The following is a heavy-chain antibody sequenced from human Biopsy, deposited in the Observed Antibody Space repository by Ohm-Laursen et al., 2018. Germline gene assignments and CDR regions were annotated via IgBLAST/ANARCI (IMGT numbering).Heavy chain of an antibody. V-gene: IGHV1-69*13. CDR2: LNIIFEKT. Sequence: ASVKVSCKASGVSFSSDAFGWVRQAPGQGLEWLGGLNIIFEKTNYAQKFQGRLSITADSSSSTVSMGLSGLRSDDTSIYYRTRGLPDGLFANWFDSWGQGTHVIVSS. CDR1: GVSFSSDA. J-gene: IGHJ5*01. CDR3: TRGLPDGLFANWFDS. D-gene: IGHD3/OR15-3a*01.